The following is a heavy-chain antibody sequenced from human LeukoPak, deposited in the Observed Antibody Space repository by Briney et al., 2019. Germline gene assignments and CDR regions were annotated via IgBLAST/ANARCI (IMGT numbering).Heavy chain of an antibody. V-gene: IGHV4-39*07. D-gene: IGHD3-10*01. J-gene: IGHJ6*03. CDR2: IYYSGST. Sequence: SETLSLTCTVSGVSIRSSSYYWGWIRQPPGKGQEWIGSIYYSGSTNYNPSLKSRVTISVDTSKNQFSLKLSSVTAADTAVYYCARGYGSGSYYYYYYYYMDVWGKGTTVTISS. CDR1: GVSIRSSSYY. CDR3: ARGYGSGSYYYYYYYYMDV.